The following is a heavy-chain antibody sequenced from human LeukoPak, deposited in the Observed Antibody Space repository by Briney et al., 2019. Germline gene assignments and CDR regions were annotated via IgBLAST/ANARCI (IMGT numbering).Heavy chain of an antibody. V-gene: IGHV3-21*01. Sequence: GGSLRLPCAASGFTFSSYSMNWVRQAPGKGLEWVSFISSSSSYIYYADSMKGRFTISRDNAKNSLHLQMNSLRAEDTAVYYCARSYCRGGSCYSADGFDIWGQGQWSASLQ. CDR2: ISSSSSYI. CDR3: ARSYCRGGSCYSADGFDI. D-gene: IGHD2-15*01. CDR1: GFTFSSYS. J-gene: IGHJ3*02.